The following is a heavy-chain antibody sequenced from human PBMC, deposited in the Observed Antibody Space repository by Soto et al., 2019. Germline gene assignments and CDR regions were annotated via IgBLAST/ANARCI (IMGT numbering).Heavy chain of an antibody. CDR3: AADQISQDAFDI. V-gene: IGHV4-59*01. J-gene: IGHJ3*02. Sequence: SETLSLTCTVSGGSISSYYWSWIRQPPGKGLEWIGYIYYSGSTNYNPSLKSRVTISVDTSRNQFSLKLSSVTAADTAVYYCAADQISQDAFDIWGQGTMVTVSS. CDR1: GGSISSYY. CDR2: IYYSGST.